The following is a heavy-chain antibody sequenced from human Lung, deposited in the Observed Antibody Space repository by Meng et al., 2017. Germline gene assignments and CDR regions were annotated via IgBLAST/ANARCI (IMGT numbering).Heavy chain of an antibody. V-gene: IGHV2-5*02. CDR3: AHRRLIHSGNYGGGLDY. CDR2: IYWDDDK. J-gene: IGHJ4*02. CDR1: GFSLSTSGVG. Sequence: QITLKESGPTLVKPTQTLTLTRTFSGFSLSTSGVGVGWIRQPPGKALEWLALIYWDDDKAYSPSLKSRLTITKDTSKNQVVLTMTNMDPVDTATYYCAHRRLIHSGNYGGGLDYWGQGTLVTVSS. D-gene: IGHD1-26*01.